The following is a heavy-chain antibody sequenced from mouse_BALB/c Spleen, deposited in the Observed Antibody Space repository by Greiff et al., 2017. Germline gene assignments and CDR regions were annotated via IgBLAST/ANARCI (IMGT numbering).Heavy chain of an antibody. CDR2: ISSGGGST. D-gene: IGHD3-1*01. J-gene: IGHJ1*01. CDR3: ARQLGLRYFDV. V-gene: IGHV5-12-1*01. CDR1: GFAFSSYD. Sequence: EVHLVESGGGLVKPGGSLKLSCAASGFAFSSYDMSWVRQTPEKRLEWVAYISSGGGSTYYPDTVKGRFTISRDNAKNTLYLQMSSLKSEDTAMYYCARQLGLRYFDVWGAGTTVTVSS.